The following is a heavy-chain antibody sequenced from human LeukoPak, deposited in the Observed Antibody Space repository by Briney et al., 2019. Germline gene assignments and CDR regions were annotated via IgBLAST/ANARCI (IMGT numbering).Heavy chain of an antibody. J-gene: IGHJ5*02. CDR3: AREGLKKVATTYHST. V-gene: IGHV1-24*01. Sequence: ASVKVSCKVSGYTLTELSMHWVRQAPGKGLEWMGGFDPEDGETNYAQKFQGRVTITADESTSTAYMELSSLGSEDTAVYYCAREGLKKVATTYHSTWGQGTLVTVSS. CDR1: GYTLTELS. CDR2: FDPEDGET. D-gene: IGHD5-12*01.